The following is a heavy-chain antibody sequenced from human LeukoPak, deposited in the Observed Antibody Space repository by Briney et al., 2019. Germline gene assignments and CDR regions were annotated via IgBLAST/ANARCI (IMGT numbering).Heavy chain of an antibody. D-gene: IGHD6-13*01. V-gene: IGHV4-4*02. Sequence: SGTLSLTCAVSGGSISSSNWRSWVRQPPGKGLEWIGEIYHSGSTNYNPSLKSRVTISVDKSKNQFSLKLSSVTAADTAVYYCARDTGEQQLVRGRSFDYWGQGTLVTVSS. CDR1: GGSISSSNW. J-gene: IGHJ4*02. CDR2: IYHSGST. CDR3: ARDTGEQQLVRGRSFDY.